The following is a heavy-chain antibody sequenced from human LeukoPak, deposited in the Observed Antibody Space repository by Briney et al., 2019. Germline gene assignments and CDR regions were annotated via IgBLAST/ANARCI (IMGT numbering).Heavy chain of an antibody. J-gene: IGHJ4*02. V-gene: IGHV4-59*01. Sequence: PSETLSLTCTVSGGSISSYYWSWIRQPPGRGLEWIGYTYYSGSTNYNPSLKSRVTISVDTSKNQFSLKLSSVTAADTAVYYCARGGIVGATTGHKAYFDYWGQGTLVTVSS. CDR1: GGSISSYY. CDR2: TYYSGST. D-gene: IGHD1-26*01. CDR3: ARGGIVGATTGHKAYFDY.